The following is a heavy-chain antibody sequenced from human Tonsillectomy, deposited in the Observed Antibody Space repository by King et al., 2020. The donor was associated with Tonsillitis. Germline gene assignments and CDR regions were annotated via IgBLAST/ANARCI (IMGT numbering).Heavy chain of an antibody. Sequence: LQLQESGPGLVKPSEPLSLTCTVSGGSISSSNYYWGWIRQPPGKGLEWIGSIYYSGSTYYNPSLKSRVTISVDKSKNQFSLRLIPVTAADTAIYYCARQEFGGWYYFDYWGQGTLVTVSS. CDR2: IYYSGST. J-gene: IGHJ4*02. CDR3: ARQEFGGWYYFDY. CDR1: GGSISSSNYY. V-gene: IGHV4-39*01. D-gene: IGHD6-19*01.